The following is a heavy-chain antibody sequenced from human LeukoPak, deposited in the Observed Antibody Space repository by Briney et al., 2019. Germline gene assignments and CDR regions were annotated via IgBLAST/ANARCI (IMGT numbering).Heavy chain of an antibody. CDR2: INPEKRDT. CDR3: ARDDGYSYGMNDY. D-gene: IGHD5-18*01. J-gene: IGHJ4*02. Sequence: ASVKVSCKASGYTFTGYAIHWVRQAPGQGLEWMGWINPEKRDTGYAHKFQGRVTMTSDTSISTAYMELSSLRSDDTAVYYCARDDGYSYGMNDYWGQGTLVTVSS. CDR1: GYTFTGYA. V-gene: IGHV1-2*02.